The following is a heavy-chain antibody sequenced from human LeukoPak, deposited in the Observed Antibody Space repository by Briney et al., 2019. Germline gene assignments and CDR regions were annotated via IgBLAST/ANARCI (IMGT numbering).Heavy chain of an antibody. J-gene: IGHJ4*02. V-gene: IGHV1-2*06. D-gene: IGHD3-9*01. CDR3: ALYLDGATEYYFDY. CDR2: INPNSGGT. Sequence: ASVKVSCKASGYTFTGYYMHWVRQAPGQGLEWMGRINPNSGGTNYAQKFQGRVTMTRDTSISTAYMELSRLRSDDTAVYYCALYLDGATEYYFDYWGQETLVTVSS. CDR1: GYTFTGYY.